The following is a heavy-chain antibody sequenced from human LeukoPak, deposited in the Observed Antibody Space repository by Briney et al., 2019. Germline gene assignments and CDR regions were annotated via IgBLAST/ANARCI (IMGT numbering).Heavy chain of an antibody. CDR3: ARVRGTHYYYYYMDV. CDR2: ISRSSGAM. J-gene: IGHJ6*03. CDR1: GFTFRSYN. V-gene: IGHV3-48*04. Sequence: GGSLRLSCAASGFTFRSYNMNWVRQAPGKGLEWVSYISRSSGAMYNADSVKGRFTISRDNAKNSLSLQMNSLRAEDTAVYFCARVRGTHYYYYYMDVWGKGTTVTVSS. D-gene: IGHD3-10*01.